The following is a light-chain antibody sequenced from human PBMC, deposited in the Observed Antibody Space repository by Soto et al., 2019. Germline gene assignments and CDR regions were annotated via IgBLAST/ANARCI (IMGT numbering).Light chain of an antibody. CDR3: QQSYSSPPT. CDR2: AAS. CDR1: QSISNH. V-gene: IGKV1-39*01. Sequence: DIQMTQSPSSLSASVEDRVIITCRASQSISNHLNWYQQKPGKAPKLLIFAASSWQSGVPSRFSGSRSGPDFTLTIISLQPEDFATYYCQQSYSSPPTCGQGPKVEIK. J-gene: IGKJ1*01.